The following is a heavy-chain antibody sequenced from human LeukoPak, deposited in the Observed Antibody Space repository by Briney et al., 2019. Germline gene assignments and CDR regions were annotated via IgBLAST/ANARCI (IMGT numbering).Heavy chain of an antibody. CDR1: GFTFSSYG. Sequence: PGGSLRLSCAASGFTFSSYGMHWVRQAPGKGLEWVAVISYDGSNKYYADSVKGRFTISRDNSKNTLYLQMNSLRAEDTAVYYCAKDAHSSGWTPLFDYWGQGTLVTVSS. D-gene: IGHD6-19*01. V-gene: IGHV3-30*18. CDR2: ISYDGSNK. CDR3: AKDAHSSGWTPLFDY. J-gene: IGHJ4*02.